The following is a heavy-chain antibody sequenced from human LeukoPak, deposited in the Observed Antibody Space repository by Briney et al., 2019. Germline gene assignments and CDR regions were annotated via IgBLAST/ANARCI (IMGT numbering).Heavy chain of an antibody. J-gene: IGHJ4*02. D-gene: IGHD3-16*02. CDR3: ARGGDYVWGSYRYFGY. CDR2: INHSGST. CDR1: DGSFSGYY. Sequence: SETLSLTCALYDGSFSGYYWSWIRQPSGRGLEWIGEINHSGSTNYNPSLKCRVTISVDTSKNQFSLELSSVTAADTAVYYCARGGDYVWGSYRYFGYWGQGTLVTVSS. V-gene: IGHV4-34*01.